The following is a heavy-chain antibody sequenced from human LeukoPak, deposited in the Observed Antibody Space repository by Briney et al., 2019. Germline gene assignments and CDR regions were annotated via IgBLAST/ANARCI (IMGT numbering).Heavy chain of an antibody. CDR2: MNPESGGT. CDR3: TRAIRHQLLSDY. J-gene: IGHJ4*02. D-gene: IGHD2-2*01. Sequence: ASVTVPCKASGYTFSNFDINWVRQATGQGPEWMGWMNPESGGTGYSQRFQGRVTMTRDSSKSTAYMELINLRFEDTAIYYCTRAIRHQLLSDYWGQGTLVTVSS. CDR1: GYTFSNFD. V-gene: IGHV1-8*01.